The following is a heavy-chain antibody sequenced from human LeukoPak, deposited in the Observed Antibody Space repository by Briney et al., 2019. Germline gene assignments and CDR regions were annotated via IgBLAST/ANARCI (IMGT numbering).Heavy chain of an antibody. CDR2: IYYSGST. V-gene: IGHV4-59*01. CDR1: GGSISSYY. D-gene: IGHD6-19*01. CDR3: ARTSYSSGWYHAFDI. J-gene: IGHJ3*02. Sequence: SETLSLTCTVSGGSISSYYWSWIRQPPGKGLEWIGYIYYSGSTNYNPSLKSRVTTSVDTSKNQFSLKLSSVTAADTAVYYCARTSYSSGWYHAFDIWGQGTMVTVSS.